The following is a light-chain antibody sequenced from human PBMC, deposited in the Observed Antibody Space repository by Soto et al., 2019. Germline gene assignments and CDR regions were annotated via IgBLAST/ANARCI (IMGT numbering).Light chain of an antibody. CDR2: DAS. CDR3: QQRSNWPPLT. Sequence: EIVLTQSPATLSLSPGEGATLSCRASQSVSSYLAWYQQKPGQAPRLLIYDASNRATGIPARFSGSGSGTDFTLTISSLEPEDFVVYYCQQRSNWPPLTFGPGTKVDIK. V-gene: IGKV3-11*01. CDR1: QSVSSY. J-gene: IGKJ3*01.